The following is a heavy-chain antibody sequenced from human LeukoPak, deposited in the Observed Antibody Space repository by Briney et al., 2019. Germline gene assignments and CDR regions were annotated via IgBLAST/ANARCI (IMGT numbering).Heavy chain of an antibody. CDR1: GGSISSGGYY. D-gene: IGHD2/OR15-2a*01. V-gene: IGHV4-31*03. Sequence: SQTLSLTCTVSGGSISSGGYYWSWIRQHPGKGLEWIGYIYSSGSTYYNPSLKSRVTMSVDTSKNQFSLKLSSVTAADTAVYHCARGLATTDRFDYWGQGTLVTVSS. CDR2: IYSSGST. CDR3: ARGLATTDRFDY. J-gene: IGHJ4*02.